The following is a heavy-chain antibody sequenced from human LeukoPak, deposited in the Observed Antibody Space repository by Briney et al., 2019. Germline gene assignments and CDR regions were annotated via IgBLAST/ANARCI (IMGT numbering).Heavy chain of an antibody. CDR3: AREWDGKYCSGGSCPPAV. CDR1: GFTFSSYS. CDR2: ISSSSSTI. D-gene: IGHD2-15*01. J-gene: IGHJ6*02. V-gene: IGHV3-48*02. Sequence: PGGSLRLSCEASGFTFSSYSMNWVRQAPGKGLEWVSYISSSSSTIYYADSVKGRFTISRDNAKNSLYLQMNSLRDEDTAVYYCAREWDGKYCSGGSCPPAVWGQGTTVTVSS.